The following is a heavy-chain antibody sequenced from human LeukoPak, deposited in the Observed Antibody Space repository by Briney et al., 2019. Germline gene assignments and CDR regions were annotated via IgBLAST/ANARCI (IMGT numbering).Heavy chain of an antibody. CDR3: ASGYYYDSSGYYSGAFDI. CDR1: GYSISSGYY. V-gene: IGHV4-38-2*02. Sequence: PSETLSLTCTVSGYSISSGYYWGWIQPPPGKGLEWIGSIYHSGGTYYNPSLKSRVTISVDTSKNQFSLKLSSVTAADTAVYYCASGYYYDSSGYYSGAFDIWGQGTMVTVSS. D-gene: IGHD3-22*01. J-gene: IGHJ3*02. CDR2: IYHSGGT.